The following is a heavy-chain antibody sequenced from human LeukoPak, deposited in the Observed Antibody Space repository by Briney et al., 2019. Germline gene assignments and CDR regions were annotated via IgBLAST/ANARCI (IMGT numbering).Heavy chain of an antibody. J-gene: IGHJ4*02. CDR3: ARGVTTLEYFDY. Sequence: SETLSLTCTVSGGSISSYYWSWIRQPPGKGLEWIGYICYSGSTNYNPSHKSRVTISVDTSKNQFSLKLSSVTAADTAVYYCARGVTTLEYFDYWGQGTLVTVSS. CDR2: ICYSGST. CDR1: GGSISSYY. V-gene: IGHV4-59*01. D-gene: IGHD4-17*01.